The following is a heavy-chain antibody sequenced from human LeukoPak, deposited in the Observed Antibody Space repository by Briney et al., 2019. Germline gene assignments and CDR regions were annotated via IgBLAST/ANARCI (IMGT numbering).Heavy chain of an antibody. J-gene: IGHJ6*02. CDR3: TRPDYYDSSGYYPPVGMDV. CDR1: GFTFSGSA. D-gene: IGHD3-22*01. CDR2: IRSKANSYAT. V-gene: IGHV3-73*01. Sequence: GSLRLSCAASGFTFSGSAMHWVRQASGKGLEWVGRIRSKANSYATAYAASVKGRFTIPRDDSKNTAYLKMNGLKTGDTAVYYCTRPDYYDSSGYYPPVGMDVWGQGTTVTVSS.